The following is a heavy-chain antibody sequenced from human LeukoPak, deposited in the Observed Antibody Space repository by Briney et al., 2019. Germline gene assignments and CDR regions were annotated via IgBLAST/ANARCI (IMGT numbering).Heavy chain of an antibody. D-gene: IGHD6-13*01. CDR3: AKDYHDLKFVAAIAFDY. Sequence: PGGSLRLSCAASGFTFSNYGMHWVRQAPGKGLEWVAVISYDGENKYFADSVKGRFTISRDNSKNTLSLQMNSLRREDTAVYYCAKDYHDLKFVAAIAFDYWGQGTLVTVSS. CDR2: ISYDGENK. CDR1: GFTFSNYG. V-gene: IGHV3-30*18. J-gene: IGHJ4*02.